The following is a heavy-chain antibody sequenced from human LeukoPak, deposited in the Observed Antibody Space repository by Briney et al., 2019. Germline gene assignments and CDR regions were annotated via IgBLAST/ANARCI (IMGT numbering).Heavy chain of an antibody. D-gene: IGHD2-15*01. J-gene: IGHJ4*02. CDR3: AVVVAAVYYFDY. V-gene: IGHV4-34*01. CDR2: INHSGST. CDR1: GGSFSGYY. Sequence: PSETLSLTCAVYGGSFSGYYWSWIRQPPGKGLEWIGEINHSGSTNYNPSLKSRVTMSVDTSKNQFSLKLSSVTAADTAVYYCAVVVAAVYYFDYWGQGTLVTVSS.